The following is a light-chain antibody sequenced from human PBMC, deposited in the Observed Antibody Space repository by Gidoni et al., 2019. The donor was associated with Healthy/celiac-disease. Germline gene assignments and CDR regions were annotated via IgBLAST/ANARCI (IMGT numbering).Light chain of an antibody. CDR3: QQYNRWPRT. V-gene: IGKV3D-15*01. CDR2: GAF. CDR1: QSVDNN. Sequence: EIVVTQSPATLSVSPGERATLSCRASQSVDNNLAWYQQKPGQAPRLLIYGAFTRATGIPARFSGSESGTEFTLTISSLQSEDFAVYYCQQYNRWPRTFGQGTKVEIK. J-gene: IGKJ1*01.